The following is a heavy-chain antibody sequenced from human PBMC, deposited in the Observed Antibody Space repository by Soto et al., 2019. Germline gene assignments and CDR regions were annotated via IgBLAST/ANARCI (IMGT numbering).Heavy chain of an antibody. CDR1: GFSLTTSGVG. CDR2: IYWDDDK. D-gene: IGHD3-3*01. CDR3: AHRVLRTVFGLVTTTAIYFDF. V-gene: IGHV2-5*02. J-gene: IGHJ4*02. Sequence: QITLNESGPTQVKPRQTLTLTCTFSGFSLTTSGVGVGWIRQSPGKAPEWLALIYWDDDKRYSPSLKIRLTITKDNCKDQVVLTMADLDPADTATYYCAHRVLRTVFGLVTTTAIYFDFWGQGTPVAVSS.